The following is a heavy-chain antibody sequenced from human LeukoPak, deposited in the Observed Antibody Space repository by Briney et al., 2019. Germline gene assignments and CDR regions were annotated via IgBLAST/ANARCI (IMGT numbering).Heavy chain of an antibody. CDR1: GFTFSSYA. D-gene: IGHD4-23*01. J-gene: IGHJ2*01. CDR2: ISGSGGST. Sequence: PGGSLRLSCAASGFTFSSYAMSWVRQAPGKGLEWVSAISGSGGSTYYADSVKGRFTISRDNSKNTLYLQMGSLRAEDMAVYYCARDRGELSGAYWYFDLWGRGTLVTVSS. V-gene: IGHV3-23*01. CDR3: ARDRGELSGAYWYFDL.